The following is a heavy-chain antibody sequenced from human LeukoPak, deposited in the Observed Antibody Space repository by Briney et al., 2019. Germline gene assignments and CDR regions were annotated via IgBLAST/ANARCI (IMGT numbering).Heavy chain of an antibody. J-gene: IGHJ5*02. CDR3: ARGADFSTGSYDWFDP. D-gene: IGHD3/OR15-3a*01. CDR1: GASITTYY. CDR2: MYHTGTS. Sequence: PSETLSLTCSVSGASITTYYWNWIRQSPGKGLEWIGYMYHTGTSDYNPSLQSRVTISLDTPNNKVSLTLTSVTAADTAVYYCARGADFSTGSYDWFDPWGQGTLVTVSS. V-gene: IGHV4-59*01.